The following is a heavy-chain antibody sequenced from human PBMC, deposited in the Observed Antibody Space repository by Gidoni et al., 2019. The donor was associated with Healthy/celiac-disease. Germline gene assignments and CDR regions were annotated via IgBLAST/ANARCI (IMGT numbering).Heavy chain of an antibody. CDR1: GFTFSSYC. J-gene: IGHJ4*02. V-gene: IGHV3-33*08. D-gene: IGHD3-22*01. CDR2: IWYDGSNK. Sequence: VQLVESGGGVVQPERSLRLSCAAAGFTFSSYCLHWVRQAPGKGLEWVAVIWYDGSNKYYADSVKGRFTISRDNSKNTLYLQMNSLRAEDTAVYYCARWDYYDSSGLDYWGQGTLVTVSS. CDR3: ARWDYYDSSGLDY.